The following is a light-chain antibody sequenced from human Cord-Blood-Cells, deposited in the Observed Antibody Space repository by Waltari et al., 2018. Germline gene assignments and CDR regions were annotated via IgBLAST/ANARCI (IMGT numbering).Light chain of an antibody. CDR1: QSISSY. CDR2: AAS. V-gene: IGKV1-39*01. Sequence: DIQMTKCTSSLSASVGDRVTITCRVSQSISSYLHWYQQKPGKAPKLLIYAASSLQSGFPSRFSGSGSGTDFTLTISSLQPEDFATYYCQQSYSTPYTFGQGTKLEIK. CDR3: QQSYSTPYT. J-gene: IGKJ2*01.